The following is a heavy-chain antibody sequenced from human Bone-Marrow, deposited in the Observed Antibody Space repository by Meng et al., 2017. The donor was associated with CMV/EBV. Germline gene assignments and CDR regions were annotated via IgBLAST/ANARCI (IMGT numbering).Heavy chain of an antibody. CDR1: GFTFGDYA. V-gene: IGHV3-49*04. CDR3: TRGGVWYGGYLYLDL. D-gene: IGHD4-23*01. J-gene: IGHJ2*01. CDR2: IRSKTYGGTT. Sequence: GGSLRLSCTASGFTFGDYALTWVRQAPGKGLEWVGFIRSKTYGGTTEYAASVGGRFIISRDDSKSIAYLQMNSLKTEETAVYYCTRGGVWYGGYLYLDLWGRGTLVTVSS.